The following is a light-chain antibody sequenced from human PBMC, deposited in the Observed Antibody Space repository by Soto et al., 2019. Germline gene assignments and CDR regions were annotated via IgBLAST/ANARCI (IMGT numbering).Light chain of an antibody. CDR1: AYIENNY. J-gene: IGLJ2*01. Sequence: QSVLTQPPSASGTPGQRVTISCSGAAYIENNYVHWYQQLPGTAPKLLIYRTDQRPSGVPDRFSGSRSGTSASLAISGLRAEDEASYYCSSYTITHIPVIFGGGTQLTVL. CDR3: SSYTITHIPVI. CDR2: RTD. V-gene: IGLV1-47*01.